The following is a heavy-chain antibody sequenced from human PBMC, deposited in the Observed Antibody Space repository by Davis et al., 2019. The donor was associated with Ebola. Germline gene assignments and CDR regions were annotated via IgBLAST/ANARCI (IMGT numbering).Heavy chain of an antibody. Sequence: GESLKISCAASGFTFSNFWMTWVRQAPGKGLEWVANIKPDGTEKYYVDSVKGRFTISRDNAKNSLYLHMKSLGAEDTAVYYCARGLTSYYDSVWRSYRHNALDFWGQGTLLTVSS. V-gene: IGHV3-7*03. CDR2: IKPDGTEK. CDR1: GFTFSNFW. J-gene: IGHJ4*02. CDR3: ARGLTSYYDSVWRSYRHNALDF. D-gene: IGHD3-16*02.